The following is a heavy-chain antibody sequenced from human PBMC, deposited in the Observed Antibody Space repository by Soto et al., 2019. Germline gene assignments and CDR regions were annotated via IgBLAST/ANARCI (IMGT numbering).Heavy chain of an antibody. Sequence: SETLSLTCAVYGGSFSGFYWTWIRQPPGKGLERIGEINHSGSTNYNPSLKSRVTISVDTSKNQFSLKLSSVTAADTSVYYCARVTYGGDDYWGQGTLVTVSS. CDR2: INHSGST. V-gene: IGHV4-34*01. D-gene: IGHD3-16*01. CDR3: ARVTYGGDDY. CDR1: GGSFSGFY. J-gene: IGHJ4*02.